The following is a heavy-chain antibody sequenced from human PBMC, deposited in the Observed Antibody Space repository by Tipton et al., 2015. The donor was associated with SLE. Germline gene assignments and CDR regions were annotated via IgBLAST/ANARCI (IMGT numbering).Heavy chain of an antibody. CDR3: ARVQAYEGFDP. J-gene: IGHJ5*02. CDR1: GDSLSGQY. D-gene: IGHD3-16*01. Sequence: TLSLTCSVYGDSLSGQYWSWIRQPPGKGLEWIGEVFRGGSTNYSPSLESRVTITVDKSKNQFSLKLSPVTAADTAVYYCARVQAYEGFDPWGQGTLVTVSS. V-gene: IGHV4-34*12. CDR2: VFRGGST.